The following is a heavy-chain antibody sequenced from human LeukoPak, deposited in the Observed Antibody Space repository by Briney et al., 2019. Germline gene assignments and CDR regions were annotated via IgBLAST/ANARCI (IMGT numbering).Heavy chain of an antibody. D-gene: IGHD2-21*01. J-gene: IGHJ4*02. V-gene: IGHV3-23*01. Sequence: GGSLRLSCAASGFTFSSYAMSWVRQAPGKGLEWVSAISGSGGSTYYADSVKGRFTVSRDNSKNTLYLQMNSLRAEDTAVYYCAKFLPTHIVVANYYFDYWGQGTLVTVSS. CDR3: AKFLPTHIVVANYYFDY. CDR2: ISGSGGST. CDR1: GFTFSSYA.